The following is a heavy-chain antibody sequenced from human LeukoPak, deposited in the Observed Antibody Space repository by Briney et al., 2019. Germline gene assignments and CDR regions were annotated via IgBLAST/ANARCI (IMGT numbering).Heavy chain of an antibody. J-gene: IGHJ4*02. V-gene: IGHV1-69*05. Sequence: SVKVSCKASAGTFSSYAISWVRHAPGQGLEWMGRIIPIFGTANYAQKFQGRVTITTDESTSTAYMELSSLRSEDTAVYYCAKERDGYNSSPLNYWGQGTLVTVSS. D-gene: IGHD5-24*01. CDR1: AGTFSSYA. CDR3: AKERDGYNSSPLNY. CDR2: IIPIFGTA.